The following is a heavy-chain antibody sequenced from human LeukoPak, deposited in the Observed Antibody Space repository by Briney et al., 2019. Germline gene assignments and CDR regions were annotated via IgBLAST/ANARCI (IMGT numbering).Heavy chain of an antibody. Sequence: GGSLGLSLAASGFTFSSYAMHWVGQAPGKGLEWVSPIIVSTNSIYYVDSVKGRFTISRDNSKNTLYLQMNSLRAEDTAVYFCARAAPSNFDFWGQGTLVTVSP. CDR2: IIVSTNSI. CDR1: GFTFSSYA. CDR3: ARAAPSNFDF. J-gene: IGHJ4*02. V-gene: IGHV3-23*01.